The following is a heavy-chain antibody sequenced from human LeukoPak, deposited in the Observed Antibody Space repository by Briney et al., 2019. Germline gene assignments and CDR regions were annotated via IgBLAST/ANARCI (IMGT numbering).Heavy chain of an antibody. V-gene: IGHV3-7*01. D-gene: IGHD5-24*01. J-gene: IGHJ3*02. CDR2: LKQDGSVI. CDR3: AGDEGWTFDI. Sequence: PGGSLRLSCAASGFSFSTHWMSWFRQAPGKGLEWVALLKQDGSVIHYVDSVKGRFTISRDNAKNSLSLQMNSLRADDTAVYYCAGDEGWTFDIWGQGTKVTVSS. CDR1: GFSFSTHW.